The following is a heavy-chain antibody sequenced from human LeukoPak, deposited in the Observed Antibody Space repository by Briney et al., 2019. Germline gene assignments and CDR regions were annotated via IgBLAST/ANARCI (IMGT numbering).Heavy chain of an antibody. Sequence: RGSLRLSCAASGFTFRTSRMNWVRQAPGKGLEWVSSISSSGSDLYYADSVKGRFTISRDNAKTSLYLQMNSLRAEDPAVYFCARAPIGARTFIQDYDADYWGQGTLVTVSS. CDR2: ISSSGSDL. J-gene: IGHJ4*02. CDR1: GFTFRTSR. D-gene: IGHD4-17*01. V-gene: IGHV3-21*01. CDR3: ARAPIGARTFIQDYDADY.